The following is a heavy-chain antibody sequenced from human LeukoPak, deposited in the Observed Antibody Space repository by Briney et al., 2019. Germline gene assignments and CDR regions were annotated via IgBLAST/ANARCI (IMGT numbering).Heavy chain of an antibody. Sequence: GGSLRLSCAASGFTFSSYAMSWVRQAPGKGLEWVSAISGSGGSTYYADSVKGRFTISRDNSNNTLYLQMNSQRAEDTAVYYCAKDQTSSGYYPPEPSVDMDVWGKGTTVTVSS. CDR3: AKDQTSSGYYPPEPSVDMDV. J-gene: IGHJ6*03. CDR2: ISGSGGST. V-gene: IGHV3-23*01. D-gene: IGHD3-22*01. CDR1: GFTFSSYA.